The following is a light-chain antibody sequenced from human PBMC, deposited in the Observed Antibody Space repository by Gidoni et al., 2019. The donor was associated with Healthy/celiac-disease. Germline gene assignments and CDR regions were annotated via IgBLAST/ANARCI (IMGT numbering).Light chain of an antibody. CDR1: QSVSSY. J-gene: IGKJ2*01. Sequence: EIVLTQSPATLSLSPGERATLSCRASQSVSSYLAWYQQKPGQAPRLLLYDASNRATGIPARFSGSGSGTDFTLTISSLEPEDFAVYYCQQRSNWPVFGQGTKLEIK. V-gene: IGKV3-11*01. CDR2: DAS. CDR3: QQRSNWPV.